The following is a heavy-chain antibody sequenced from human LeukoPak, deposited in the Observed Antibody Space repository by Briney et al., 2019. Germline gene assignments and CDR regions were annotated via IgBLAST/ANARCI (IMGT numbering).Heavy chain of an antibody. Sequence: GWPLRLSCAASGFTFNDYYMSWSRQAPGKGLEWLSYISPSTTHTSYADSVKGRFTISRDNAKNLLFLQMHSLRAEDTAVYYCARGGHGAADQWGQGTLVTVSS. CDR1: GFTFNDYY. J-gene: IGHJ5*02. CDR3: ARGGHGAADQ. CDR2: ISPSTTHT. D-gene: IGHD1-26*01. V-gene: IGHV3-11*05.